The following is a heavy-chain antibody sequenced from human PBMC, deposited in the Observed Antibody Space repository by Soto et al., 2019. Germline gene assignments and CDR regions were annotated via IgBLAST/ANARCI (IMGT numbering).Heavy chain of an antibody. D-gene: IGHD4-4*01. CDR2: IWYDGSNE. J-gene: IGHJ6*02. Sequence: PGGSLRLSCAASGFTFSSYGMHWVRQAPGKGLEWVAVIWYDGSNEYYADSVKGRFTISRDNSKNTLYLQMNSLRAEDTAVYYCARERMTTVIPGGPPDYYYGMDVWGQGTTVTVSS. V-gene: IGHV3-33*01. CDR3: ARERMTTVIPGGPPDYYYGMDV. CDR1: GFTFSSYG.